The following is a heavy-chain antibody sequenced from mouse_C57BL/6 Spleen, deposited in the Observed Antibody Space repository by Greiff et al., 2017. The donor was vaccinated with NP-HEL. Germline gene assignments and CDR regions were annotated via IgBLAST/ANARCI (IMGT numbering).Heavy chain of an antibody. Sequence: EVKLVESGPGLVKPSQSLSLTCSVTGYSITSGYYWNWIRQFPGNKLEWMGYISYDGSNNYNPSLKNRISITRDTSKNQFFLKLNSVTTEDTATYYCASYYGNYKFAYWGQGTLVTVSA. D-gene: IGHD2-1*01. CDR2: ISYDGSN. V-gene: IGHV3-6*01. CDR1: GYSITSGYY. J-gene: IGHJ3*01. CDR3: ASYYGNYKFAY.